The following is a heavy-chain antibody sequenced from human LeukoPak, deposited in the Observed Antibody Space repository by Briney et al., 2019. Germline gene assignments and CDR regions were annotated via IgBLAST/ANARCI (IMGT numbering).Heavy chain of an antibody. Sequence: GGSLRLSCAASGFTFSDYEMNWVRQTPGKGLEWVLHISTSGTIIHYADSVKGRFTISRDNAKNSLYLQMDSLGPEDTAVYYCARDPYSGNYGTYYYYYMDVWGKGTTVTISS. CDR3: ARDPYSGNYGTYYYYYMDV. CDR1: GFTFSDYE. J-gene: IGHJ6*03. CDR2: ISTSGTII. D-gene: IGHD1-26*01. V-gene: IGHV3-48*03.